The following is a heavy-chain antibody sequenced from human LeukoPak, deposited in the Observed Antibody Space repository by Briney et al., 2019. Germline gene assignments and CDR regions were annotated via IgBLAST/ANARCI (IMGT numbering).Heavy chain of an antibody. CDR2: INHSGST. Sequence: SETLSLTCAVYGGSFGGYYWSWIRQPPGKGLEWIGEINHSGSTNYNPSLKSRVTISVDTSKNQFSLKLSSVTAADTAVYYCARYGDYFYYYYYMDVWGKGTTVTVSS. D-gene: IGHD4-17*01. V-gene: IGHV4-34*01. CDR1: GGSFGGYY. J-gene: IGHJ6*03. CDR3: ARYGDYFYYYYYMDV.